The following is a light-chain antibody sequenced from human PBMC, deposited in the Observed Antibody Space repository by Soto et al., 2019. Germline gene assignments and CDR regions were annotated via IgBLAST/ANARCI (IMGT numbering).Light chain of an antibody. J-gene: IGKJ4*01. CDR1: QSSLSTSNNKNY. CDR2: WAS. CDR3: QQHFTAPLT. V-gene: IGKV4-1*01. Sequence: DIVMTQSPDSLAVSLGERATSNCKSSQSSLSTSNNKNYLSWHQQKPGQPPRLLIYWASTRESGVPDRFSGSGSGTDFTLTISSLQAEDVAIYYCQQHFTAPLTFGGGTKVDIK.